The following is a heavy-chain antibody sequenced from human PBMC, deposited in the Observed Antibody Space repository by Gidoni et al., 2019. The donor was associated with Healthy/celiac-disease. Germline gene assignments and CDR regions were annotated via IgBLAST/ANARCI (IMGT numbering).Heavy chain of an antibody. J-gene: IGHJ4*02. V-gene: IGHV3-15*01. CDR1: GVTFSNAW. D-gene: IGHD1-26*01. CDR2: IKSKTDGGTT. CDR3: TTDLYSGSLY. Sequence: EVQLVESGGGLVKPGGSLILSCADSGVTFSNAWMSWVRQAPGKGLEWVGSIKSKTDGGTTDYAAPVKGRFTISRDDSKNTLYLQMNSLKTEDTAVYYCTTDLYSGSLYWGQGTLVTVSS.